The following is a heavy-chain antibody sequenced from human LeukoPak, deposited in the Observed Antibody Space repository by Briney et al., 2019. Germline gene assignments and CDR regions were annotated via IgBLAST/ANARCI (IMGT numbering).Heavy chain of an antibody. Sequence: GGSLRLSCEASGFTFSNSAMSWVRQAPGRGLEWVSATTGSGGSTFYADSVRGRFTISRDNSKNTLYLQMNSLRAEDTAMYYCAKDLVRGADCWGQGTLVTVSS. V-gene: IGHV3-23*01. CDR2: TTGSGGST. D-gene: IGHD3-10*01. CDR1: GFTFSNSA. J-gene: IGHJ4*02. CDR3: AKDLVRGADC.